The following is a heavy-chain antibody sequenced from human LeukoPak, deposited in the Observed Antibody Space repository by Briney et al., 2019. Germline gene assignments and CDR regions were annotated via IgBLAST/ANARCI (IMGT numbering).Heavy chain of an antibody. CDR3: ARDYGSSSWLEYFQH. J-gene: IGHJ1*01. V-gene: IGHV4-61*02. CDR1: GGSISSGSYY. Sequence: SETLSLTCTVSGGSISSGSYYWSWIRRPAGKGLEWIGRIYTSGSTNYNPSLKSRVTISVDTSKNQFSLKLSSVTAADTAVYYCARDYGSSSWLEYFQHWGQGTLVTVSS. D-gene: IGHD6-13*01. CDR2: IYTSGST.